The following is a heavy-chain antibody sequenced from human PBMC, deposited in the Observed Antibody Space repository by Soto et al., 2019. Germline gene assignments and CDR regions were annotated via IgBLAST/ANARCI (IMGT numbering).Heavy chain of an antibody. CDR1: GFTFRNAW. V-gene: IGHV3-15*01. CDR3: TTDGFRLLWFGESDYYYGMDV. D-gene: IGHD3-10*01. Sequence: EVQLVESGGGLVKPGGSLRLSCAASGFTFRNAWWSWFRRAPGKGLEWVGRIKGKTDGGTTDYAAPVKGRFTISRDDSKNTLYLQMNSLKTEDTAVYYCTTDGFRLLWFGESDYYYGMDVWGQGTTVTVSS. J-gene: IGHJ6*02. CDR2: IKGKTDGGTT.